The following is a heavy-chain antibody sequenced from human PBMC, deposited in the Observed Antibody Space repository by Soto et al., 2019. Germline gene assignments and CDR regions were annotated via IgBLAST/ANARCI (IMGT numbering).Heavy chain of an antibody. CDR2: IYYSGTT. CDR1: GGSVSSGSYY. CDR3: ARSVHGMDV. Sequence: SETLSLTCTVSGGSVSSGSYYWTWIRQPPGKGLEWLGYIYYSGTTNYNPPLKSRITISVDTSGNQFSLKLSSVTAADTAVYYCARSVHGMDVWGQGTTVTVSS. J-gene: IGHJ6*02. V-gene: IGHV4-61*01.